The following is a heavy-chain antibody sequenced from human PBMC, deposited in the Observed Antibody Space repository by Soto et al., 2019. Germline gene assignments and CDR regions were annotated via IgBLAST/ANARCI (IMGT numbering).Heavy chain of an antibody. V-gene: IGHV4-31*03. CDR3: ARDGFGELPDYYYYGMDV. CDR1: GGSISSGGYY. Sequence: SETLSLTCTVSGGSISSGGYYWSWIRQHPGKGLEWIGYIYYRGSTYYNPSLKNRVKISVDTSKNQFSLKLSSVTAADTVVYYCARDGFGELPDYYYYGMDVWGQGTTVT. D-gene: IGHD3-10*01. CDR2: IYYRGST. J-gene: IGHJ6*02.